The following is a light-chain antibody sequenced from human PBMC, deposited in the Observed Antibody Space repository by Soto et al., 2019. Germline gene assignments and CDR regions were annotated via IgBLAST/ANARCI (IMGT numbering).Light chain of an antibody. J-gene: IGKJ4*01. CDR1: QSISSL. CDR3: QQYSTFLLT. Sequence: IQMTQSPSTLSAYVGDRITITCRASQSISSLLAWYQQKPGKAPKLLIYGASTLESGVPSRFSGSGSETEFTLTITSLQPDDFGTYYCQQYSTFLLTFGGGTKVDSK. CDR2: GAS. V-gene: IGKV1-5*03.